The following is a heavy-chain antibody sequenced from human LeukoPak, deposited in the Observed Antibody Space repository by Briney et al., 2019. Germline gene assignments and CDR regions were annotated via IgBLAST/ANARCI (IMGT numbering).Heavy chain of an antibody. CDR3: ARDSIVAAAGSDYYYYGMDV. V-gene: IGHV4-31*03. D-gene: IGHD6-13*01. J-gene: IGHJ6*02. CDR2: IYYSGNT. CDR1: GGSISSGGYY. Sequence: PSQTLSLTCTVSGGSISSGGYYWSWIRQHPGKGLEWIGYIYYSGNTYYNPSLKSRVTISVETSKNQFSQKLSSVTAADTAVYYCARDSIVAAAGSDYYYYGMDVWGQGTTVTVSS.